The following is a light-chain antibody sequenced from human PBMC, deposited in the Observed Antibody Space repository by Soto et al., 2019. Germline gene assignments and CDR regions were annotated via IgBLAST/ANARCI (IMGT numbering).Light chain of an antibody. CDR2: TNN. V-gene: IGLV1-47*02. J-gene: IGLJ3*02. CDR3: ATWDDSLRGWV. Sequence: QPVLTQPPSASGTPGQRVTISCSGSFSNIGNNYVYWYRQVPGTAPKLLIYTNNQRPSGVPDRFSGSKSGTSGSLAISGLRSEDEADYYCATWDDSLRGWVFGGGTKLTVL. CDR1: FSNIGNNY.